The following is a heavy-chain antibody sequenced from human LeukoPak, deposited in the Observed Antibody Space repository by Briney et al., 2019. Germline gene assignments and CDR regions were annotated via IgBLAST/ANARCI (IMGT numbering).Heavy chain of an antibody. J-gene: IGHJ4*02. Sequence: GRSLRLSCAASGFTFSDHYMDWVRQAPGMGLEWVGRIRNKANGYTTEYAASVKGRFTISRDDSQNSLYLQMNGLKTEDTAVYYCARSSSTWYPPFDYWGQGTLVTVSS. CDR1: GFTFSDHY. V-gene: IGHV3-72*01. D-gene: IGHD6-13*01. CDR2: IRNKANGYTT. CDR3: ARSSSTWYPPFDY.